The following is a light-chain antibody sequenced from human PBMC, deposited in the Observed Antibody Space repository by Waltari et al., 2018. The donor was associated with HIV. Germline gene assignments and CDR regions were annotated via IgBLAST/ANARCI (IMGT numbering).Light chain of an antibody. CDR2: DDS. CDR3: QVWGSDNDHPV. V-gene: IGLV3-21*02. Sequence: SYVLTQPPSVSVAPGQTARIPCGGATTIHQGGHWYQHKPGQAPVLVVYDDSDRPSGIPDRFSGFNSENTATLTITRVEVGDEADYYCQVWGSDNDHPVFGGGTKVTVL. CDR1: TTIHQG. J-gene: IGLJ3*02.